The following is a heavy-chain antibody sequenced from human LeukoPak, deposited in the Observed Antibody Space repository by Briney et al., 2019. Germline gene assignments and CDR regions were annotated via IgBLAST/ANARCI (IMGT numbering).Heavy chain of an antibody. D-gene: IGHD3-10*01. CDR3: ARDYYASGSYYTIFS. V-gene: IGHV3-30-3*01. Sequence: GGSLRLSCAAFGFTFSSYAMHWVRQAPGKGLEWVAVTSYDGSNKYYADSVKGRFTISRDNSKNTLYLQMNSLRAEDTAVYYCARDYYASGSYYTIFSWGQGTLVTVSS. CDR2: TSYDGSNK. J-gene: IGHJ5*02. CDR1: GFTFSSYA.